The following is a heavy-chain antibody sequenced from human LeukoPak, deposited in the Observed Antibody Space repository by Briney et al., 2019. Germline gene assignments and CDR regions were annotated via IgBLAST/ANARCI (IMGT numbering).Heavy chain of an antibody. Sequence: PGGSLRLSCAASGFTFSSYSMNWVRQAPGKGLEWVSSISSGSSYIYYADSVKGRFTISRDNAKNSLYLQMDSLRAEDPAVYYCARDRGKYYGMDVWGQGTTVTVSS. CDR3: ARDRGKYYGMDV. J-gene: IGHJ6*02. CDR2: ISSGSSYI. V-gene: IGHV3-21*01. CDR1: GFTFSSYS. D-gene: IGHD3-10*01.